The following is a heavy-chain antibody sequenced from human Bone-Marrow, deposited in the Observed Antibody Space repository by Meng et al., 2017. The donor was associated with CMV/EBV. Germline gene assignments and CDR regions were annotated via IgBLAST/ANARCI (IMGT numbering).Heavy chain of an antibody. CDR1: GYTFIGYY. D-gene: IGHD3-3*01. CDR3: ARGAYDLWSGPNGKNYYDS. CDR2: INGNSGDT. Sequence: ASVKVSCKASGYTFIGYYIHWVRQAPGQGLEWMGWINGNSGDTNYEQNFQGRVSMTRDTSINTVYMELRRLRSDDAAVYYCARGAYDLWSGPNGKNYYDSWGQGTRVTVYS. J-gene: IGHJ4*02. V-gene: IGHV1-2*02.